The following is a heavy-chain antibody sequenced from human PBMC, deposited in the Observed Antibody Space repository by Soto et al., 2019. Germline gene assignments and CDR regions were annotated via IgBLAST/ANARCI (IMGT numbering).Heavy chain of an antibody. CDR3: ARTDTVGYYPY. V-gene: IGHV4-38-2*01. J-gene: IGHJ4*02. CDR1: GDSISSGYH. D-gene: IGHD3-3*01. CDR2: IYHTGTT. Sequence: SETLSLTCAVSGDSISSGYHWAWIRQSPGKGLEWVASIYHTGTTYYNPSLTSRVTISVDTSRNQFSLKLTSVTAADSAGYYCARTDTVGYYPYFGQEKLVTVFS.